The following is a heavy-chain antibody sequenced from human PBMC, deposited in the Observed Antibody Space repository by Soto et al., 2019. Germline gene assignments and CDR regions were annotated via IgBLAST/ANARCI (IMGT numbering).Heavy chain of an antibody. CDR2: IITILGIA. V-gene: IGHV1-69*02. J-gene: IGHJ5*02. CDR1: GGTFSSYT. D-gene: IGHD3-10*01. Sequence: QVQLVQSGAEVKKPGSSVKVSCKASGGTFSSYTISWVRQAPGQGLEWMGRIITILGIANYAQKFQGRVTMTADKSTSTAYMELSSLRSEDTAVYYCARGSYYYGSGTHRWFDPWGQGTLVTVSS. CDR3: ARGSYYYGSGTHRWFDP.